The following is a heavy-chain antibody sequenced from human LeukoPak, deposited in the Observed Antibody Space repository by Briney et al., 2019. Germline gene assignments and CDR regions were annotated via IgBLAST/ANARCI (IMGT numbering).Heavy chain of an antibody. CDR2: VHTSGST. CDR1: GDSITNYY. V-gene: IGHV4-4*07. Sequence: SETLSLTCTVSGDSITNYYWSWIRQPAGKGLEWIGRVHTSGSTNYNPSLKSRVSMSVETSKNQISLKLSSVTAADTAVYYCATSLTGYYNSWGQGTLVTVSS. J-gene: IGHJ4*02. CDR3: ATSLTGYYNS. D-gene: IGHD3-9*01.